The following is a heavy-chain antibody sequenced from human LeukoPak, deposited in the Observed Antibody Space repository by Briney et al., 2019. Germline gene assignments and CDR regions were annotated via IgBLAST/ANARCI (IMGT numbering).Heavy chain of an antibody. CDR2: INHSGST. J-gene: IGHJ5*02. V-gene: IGHV4-34*01. CDR1: GGSFSVYY. Sequence: PSETLSLTCAVYGGSFSVYYWSWIRQPPGKGLEWIGEINHSGSTNYNPSLKSRVTISVDTSKNQFSLKLSSVTAADTAVYYCARGLGKRFDPWGQGTLVTVSS. D-gene: IGHD1-26*01. CDR3: ARGLGKRFDP.